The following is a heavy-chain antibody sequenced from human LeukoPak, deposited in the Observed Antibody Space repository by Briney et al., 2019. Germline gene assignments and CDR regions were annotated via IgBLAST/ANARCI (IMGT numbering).Heavy chain of an antibody. D-gene: IGHD4-11*01. CDR1: GGTFSSYA. CDR2: IIRIFGTA. CDR3: ARDRTVTDAFDI. J-gene: IGHJ3*02. Sequence: SVKLSCNASGGTFSSYAISWVRQAPGQGLEWMGAIIRIFGTANYAQKVQGRVTITADDSTSTAYMELSSLRSEDTAVYYCARDRTVTDAFDIWGQGTMVTVSS. V-gene: IGHV1-69*01.